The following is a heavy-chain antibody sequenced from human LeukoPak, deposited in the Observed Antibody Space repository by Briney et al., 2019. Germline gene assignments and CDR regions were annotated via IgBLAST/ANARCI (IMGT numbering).Heavy chain of an antibody. V-gene: IGHV3-9*01. CDR2: ISWNSVTI. CDR1: GFTFDDYA. Sequence: GRSLRLSCAASGFTFDDYAMHWVRQAPGKGLEWVSGISWNSVTIGYADSVKGRFTISRDNAKNSLYLQMNSLRAEDTALYYCAKDMDYYDSITYYYKFDYWGQGTLVTVSS. D-gene: IGHD3-22*01. J-gene: IGHJ4*02. CDR3: AKDMDYYDSITYYYKFDY.